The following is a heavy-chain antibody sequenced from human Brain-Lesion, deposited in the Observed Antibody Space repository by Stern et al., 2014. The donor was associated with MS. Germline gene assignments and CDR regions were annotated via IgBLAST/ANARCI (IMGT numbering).Heavy chain of an antibody. V-gene: IGHV3-72*01. J-gene: IGHJ1*01. CDR1: GYTFSEHH. Sequence: EMQLVESGGGLAQPGGSLSISCAPYGYTFSEHHIDWVRQAQMNGMGWHAPNRNKPTRYTTEYAAYVKGRFNILKDASQNSLHLQMNSLKTEDTAVYYCARDAAGGGQCEPRHKPPCRGARG. CDR2: NRNKPTRYTT. CDR3: ARDAAGGGQCEPRHKPPCRGA. D-gene: IGHD3-16*01.